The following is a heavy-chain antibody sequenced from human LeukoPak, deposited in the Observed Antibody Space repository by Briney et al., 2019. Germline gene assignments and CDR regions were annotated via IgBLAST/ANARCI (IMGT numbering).Heavy chain of an antibody. V-gene: IGHV4-30-2*01. Sequence: KPSQTLSLTCAVSGGSISSGGYSWSWIRQPPGKGLEWIGYIYHSGSTYYNPSLKSRVTISVDRSKNQFSLKLSSVTAADTAVYYCARGGARGYYGSGSLGSYYYYGMDAWGQGTTVTVSS. J-gene: IGHJ6*02. CDR1: GGSISSGGYS. CDR3: ARGGARGYYGSGSLGSYYYYGMDA. CDR2: IYHSGST. D-gene: IGHD3-10*01.